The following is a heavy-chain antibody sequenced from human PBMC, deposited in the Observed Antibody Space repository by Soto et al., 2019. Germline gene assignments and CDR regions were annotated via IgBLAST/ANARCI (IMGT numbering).Heavy chain of an antibody. J-gene: IGHJ5*02. CDR3: AGTTVTWFDP. D-gene: IGHD4-4*01. V-gene: IGHV5-10-1*01. CDR2: IDPSDSYT. Sequence: GESLKISCKGSGYSFTSYWISWVRQMPGKGLEWMGRIDPSDSYTNYSPSFQGHVTISADKSISTAYLQWSSLKASDTAMYYCAGTTVTWFDPWGQGTLVTVSS. CDR1: GYSFTSYW.